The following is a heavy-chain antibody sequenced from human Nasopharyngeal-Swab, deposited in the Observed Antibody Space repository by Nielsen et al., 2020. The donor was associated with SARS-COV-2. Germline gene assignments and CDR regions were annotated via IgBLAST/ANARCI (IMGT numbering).Heavy chain of an antibody. Sequence: GALRLSCAVYGGSFGGYYWSWIRQPPGKGLEWIGEIDHSGSTNYNPSLKSRVTISVDTSKNQFSLKLSSVTAADTAVYYCARTDIVVVPAATTPRKDGMDVWGQGTTVTVSS. J-gene: IGHJ6*02. CDR3: ARTDIVVVPAATTPRKDGMDV. CDR1: GGSFGGYY. V-gene: IGHV4-34*01. CDR2: IDHSGST. D-gene: IGHD2-2*01.